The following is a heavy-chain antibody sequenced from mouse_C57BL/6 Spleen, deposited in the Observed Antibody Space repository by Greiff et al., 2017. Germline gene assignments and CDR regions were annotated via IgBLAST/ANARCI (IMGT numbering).Heavy chain of an antibody. D-gene: IGHD1-1*01. CDR1: GFNIKNTY. CDR3: ARGAYYGSSYHWYFDV. Sequence: EVQLQQSVAELVRPGASVKLSCTASGFNIKNTYMHWVKQRPEQGLEWIGRIDPANGNTKYAPKFQGKATITADKSSNTAYLQLSSLTSEDTAIYYWARGAYYGSSYHWYFDVWGTGTTVTVSS. V-gene: IGHV14-3*01. CDR2: IDPANGNT. J-gene: IGHJ1*03.